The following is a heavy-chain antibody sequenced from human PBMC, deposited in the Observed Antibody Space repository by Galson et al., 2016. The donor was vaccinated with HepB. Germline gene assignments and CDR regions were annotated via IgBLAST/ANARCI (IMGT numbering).Heavy chain of an antibody. J-gene: IGHJ4*02. CDR3: AKARFATPISFLVYD. D-gene: IGHD3-10*01. Sequence: SLRLSCAASGFTFSNYGMHWVRQAPGKGLEWVAVISNDGNDKYYADSVKGRFTISRDNSKNTLYLEMNSLRNEDTAVYFCAKARFATPISFLVYDWGQGTLVTVSS. CDR2: ISNDGNDK. V-gene: IGHV3-30*18. CDR1: GFTFSNYG.